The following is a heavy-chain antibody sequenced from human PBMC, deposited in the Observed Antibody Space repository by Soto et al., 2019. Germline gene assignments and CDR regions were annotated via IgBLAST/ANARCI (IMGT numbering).Heavy chain of an antibody. J-gene: IGHJ4*02. V-gene: IGHV3-23*01. Sequence: PGGSLRLSCTASGFSFSSYAMSWVRQAPGGGLEWVSFVGGGGGTTFSADSVKGRFTISRDNSKNTVYLQMSSLRPEDTAIYYCTKSQGRVGTVTRYKVPSSSFYFDLWGQGTQVPVSS. CDR2: VGGGGGTT. D-gene: IGHD1-26*01. CDR3: TKSQGRVGTVTRYKVPSSSFYFDL. CDR1: GFSFSSYA.